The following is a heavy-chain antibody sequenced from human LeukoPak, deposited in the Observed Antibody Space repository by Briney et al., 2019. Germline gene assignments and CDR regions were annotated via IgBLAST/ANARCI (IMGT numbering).Heavy chain of an antibody. CDR3: ASNSYDSSGYYDYYYYMDV. CDR2: FIPIFGTA. Sequence: SVKVSCKAFGGSFRSHALSWVRQAPGQGPEWVGGFIPIFGTANYAQKFQGRVTITADESTSTAYMELSSLRSEDTAVYYCASNSYDSSGYYDYYYYMDVWGKGTTVTISS. V-gene: IGHV1-69*13. J-gene: IGHJ6*03. CDR1: GGSFRSHA. D-gene: IGHD3-22*01.